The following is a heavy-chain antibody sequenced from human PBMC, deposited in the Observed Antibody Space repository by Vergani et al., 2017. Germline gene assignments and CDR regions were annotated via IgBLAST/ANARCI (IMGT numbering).Heavy chain of an antibody. D-gene: IGHD2-15*01. CDR3: ARGPLVYCSGGSCLNWFDP. CDR2: ISSSSSTI. J-gene: IGHJ5*02. V-gene: IGHV3-48*04. Sequence: EVQLVESGGGLVQPGGSLRLSCAASGFTFSSYSMNWVRQAPGKGLEWVSYISSSSSTIYYADSVKGRFTISRDNAKNSLYLQMNSLRAEDTAVYYCARGPLVYCSGGSCLNWFDPWGQGTLVTVSS. CDR1: GFTFSSYS.